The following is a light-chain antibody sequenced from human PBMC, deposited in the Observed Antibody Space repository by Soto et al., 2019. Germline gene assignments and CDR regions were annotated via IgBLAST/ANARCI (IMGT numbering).Light chain of an antibody. J-gene: IGKJ4*01. V-gene: IGKV3-15*01. CDR3: QHYNKLPLT. Sequence: EIVLTQSPATLSVSPGERATLSCRASQSVSSNLAWYPQKPGQAPRLVIYGASTRATGIPARFSGSGSGTEFTLTISSLQSEDFAVYYCQHYNKLPLTFGGGAKVEIK. CDR2: GAS. CDR1: QSVSSN.